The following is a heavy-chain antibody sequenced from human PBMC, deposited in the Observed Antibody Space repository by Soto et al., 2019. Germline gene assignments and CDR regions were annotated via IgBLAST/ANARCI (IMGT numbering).Heavy chain of an antibody. D-gene: IGHD6-19*01. CDR2: ISGSGGST. J-gene: IGHJ4*02. V-gene: IGHV3-23*01. Sequence: GGSLRLSCAASGFTFSSYAMSWVRQAPGKGLEWVSAISGSGGSTYYADSVKGRFTIPRDNSKNTLYLQMNSLRAEDTAVYYCAKAPGYSSGWWVYWGQGTLVTVSS. CDR1: GFTFSSYA. CDR3: AKAPGYSSGWWVY.